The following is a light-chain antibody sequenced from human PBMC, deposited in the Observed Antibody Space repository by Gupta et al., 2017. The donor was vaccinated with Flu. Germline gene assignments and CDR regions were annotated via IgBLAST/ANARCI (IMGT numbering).Light chain of an antibody. Sequence: EIVLTQSPATLSLSPGERATLSCRASQSVSSSLAWYQQKPDQAPRLLIYDASNRATGIPARFSGSGSGTDFTLTISSLEPEDFAVYYCQQRTDWPPLITFGQGTRLEIK. V-gene: IGKV3-11*01. CDR2: DAS. J-gene: IGKJ5*01. CDR1: QSVSSS. CDR3: QQRTDWPPLIT.